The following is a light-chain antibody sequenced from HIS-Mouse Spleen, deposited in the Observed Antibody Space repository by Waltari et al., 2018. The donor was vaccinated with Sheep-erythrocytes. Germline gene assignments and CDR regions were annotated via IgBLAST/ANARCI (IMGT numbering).Light chain of an antibody. V-gene: IGLV2-14*01. CDR2: EVS. CDR1: SRHVGGYNY. J-gene: IGLJ3*02. Sequence: QSALTQPASVSGSPGQSITLSCTGTSRHVGGYNYVSWYQQHPGKAPKLMIYEVSNWPSGVSNRFSGSKSGNTASLTISGLQAEDEADYYCSSYTSSSTWVFGGGTKLTVL. CDR3: SSYTSSSTWV.